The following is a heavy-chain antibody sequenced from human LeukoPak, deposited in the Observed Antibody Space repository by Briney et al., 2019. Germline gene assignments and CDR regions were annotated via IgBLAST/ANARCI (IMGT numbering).Heavy chain of an antibody. D-gene: IGHD3-22*01. CDR1: GYTFTSYY. Sequence: ASVKVSCKASGYTFTSYYMHWVRQAPGQGLEGMGIINPSGGSTSYAQKFQGRVTITRDTSTSTVYMELSSLRSEDTAVYYCARDHEYYYDSSGYLPLDYWGQGTLVTVSS. J-gene: IGHJ4*02. CDR2: INPSGGST. CDR3: ARDHEYYYDSSGYLPLDY. V-gene: IGHV1-46*01.